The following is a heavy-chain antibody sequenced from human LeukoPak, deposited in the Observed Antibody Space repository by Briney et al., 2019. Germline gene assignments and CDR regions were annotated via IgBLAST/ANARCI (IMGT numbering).Heavy chain of an antibody. CDR3: ARVGYCSTTSCYWRAFDY. V-gene: IGHV3-48*01. D-gene: IGHD2-2*01. Sequence: LGGSLRLSCAASGFNYSSYTMNWVRQAPGMGLEWLSYISASRDITYYADSVKGRFTISRDNAKNSLYLQMNSLRAEDTAAYYCARVGYCSTTSCYWRAFDYWGQGTLVTVSS. J-gene: IGHJ4*02. CDR1: GFNYSSYT. CDR2: ISASRDIT.